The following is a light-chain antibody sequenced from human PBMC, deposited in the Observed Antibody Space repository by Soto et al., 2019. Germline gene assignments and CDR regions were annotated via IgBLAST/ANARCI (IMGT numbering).Light chain of an antibody. CDR1: QSLLHSDGNTY. J-gene: IGKJ1*01. CDR2: RVS. V-gene: IGKV2-30*02. CDR3: MQGTRWPPWT. Sequence: DVVMTQSPLSLPVTLGQPASISCRSSQSLLHSDGNTYLNWFQQRPGQSPRRLIYRVSNRDSGVQDRCSGSGAGTNFTLKISRVEPEDVGVYYCMQGTRWPPWTFGQGTKVEIK.